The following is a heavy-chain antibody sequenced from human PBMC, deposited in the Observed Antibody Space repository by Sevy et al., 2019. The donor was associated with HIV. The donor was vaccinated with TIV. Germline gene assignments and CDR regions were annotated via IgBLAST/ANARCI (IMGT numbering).Heavy chain of an antibody. V-gene: IGHV1-2*02. CDR1: GYTFTEYY. CDR3: ARMGDYFDTSGYYPLKY. CDR2: INPQTGGT. D-gene: IGHD3-22*01. Sequence: ASVKVSCKASGYTFTEYYVHWLRQAPGQGLEWMGWINPQTGGTYFAKKFQDRVTLTTATSIHAVYMELSGLKFDDTAVFYCARMGDYFDTSGYYPLKYWGLGTLVT. J-gene: IGHJ4*02.